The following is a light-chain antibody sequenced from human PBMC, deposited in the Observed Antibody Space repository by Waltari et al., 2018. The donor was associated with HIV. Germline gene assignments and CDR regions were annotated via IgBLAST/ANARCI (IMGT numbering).Light chain of an antibody. V-gene: IGLV1-44*01. CDR3: AVWDDSLNGYMV. J-gene: IGLJ2*01. Sequence: QSVVTQPPSASGTPGQRVSISCSGRTSNIGSNPVNWYQQLPGAAPKLLIYNNNQRPSGVPDRFSGSKSGTSASLAIRGLLSEDEADYYCAVWDDSLNGYMVFGGGTKVTVL. CDR1: TSNIGSNP. CDR2: NNN.